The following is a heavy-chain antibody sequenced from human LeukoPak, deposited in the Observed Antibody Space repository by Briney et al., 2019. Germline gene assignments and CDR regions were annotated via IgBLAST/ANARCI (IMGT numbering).Heavy chain of an antibody. Sequence: SVKVSCKASGGTFSSYAISWVRQAPGQGLEWMGGIIPIFGTANYAQKFQGRVTITADKSTSTAYMELSNLRSEDTAVYYCASEVRFGGAFDIWGQGTMVTVSS. CDR3: ASEVRFGGAFDI. J-gene: IGHJ3*02. CDR2: IIPIFGTA. V-gene: IGHV1-69*06. CDR1: GGTFSSYA. D-gene: IGHD4-23*01.